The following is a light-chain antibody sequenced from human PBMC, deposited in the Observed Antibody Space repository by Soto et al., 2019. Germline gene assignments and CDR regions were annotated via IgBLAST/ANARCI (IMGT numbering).Light chain of an antibody. CDR1: KLGDKY. CDR2: QDS. Sequence: SYELTQPPSVSVSPGQTASITCSGDKLGDKYACWYQQKPGQSPVLVIYQDSKRPSGIPERFSGSNSGNTATLTISGTQAMDEADYDCQAWDSSTAVFGTGTKLTVL. V-gene: IGLV3-1*01. CDR3: QAWDSSTAV. J-gene: IGLJ1*01.